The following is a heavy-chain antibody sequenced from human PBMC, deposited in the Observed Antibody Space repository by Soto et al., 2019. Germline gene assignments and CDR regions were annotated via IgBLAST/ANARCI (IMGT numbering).Heavy chain of an antibody. CDR1: GGSISTVDYW. D-gene: IGHD7-27*01. CDR3: ARGPSGDKVDS. V-gene: IGHV4-30-4*01. CDR2: IYDGGRT. J-gene: IGHJ4*02. Sequence: QVQLQESGPGLVKPSQTLSLTCTVSGGSISTVDYWWSWIRQSPDMGLEWIGHIYDGGRTYNNPSLERRVTMSVDTSKSQLSLTLSSVSAADPAVYYCARGPSGDKVDSWGQGTLVTVSS.